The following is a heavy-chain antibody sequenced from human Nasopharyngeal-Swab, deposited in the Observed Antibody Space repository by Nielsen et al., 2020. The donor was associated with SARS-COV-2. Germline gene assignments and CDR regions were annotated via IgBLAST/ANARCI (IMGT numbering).Heavy chain of an antibody. J-gene: IGHJ3*02. CDR3: ARDSSHRYDYVWGSQLLDAFDI. V-gene: IGHV1-46*01. Sequence: ASVKVSCKASGYTFTSYYMHWVRQAPGQGLEWMGIINPSGGSTSYAQKFQGRVTMTRDTSTSTVYMELSSLRSEGTAVYYCARDSSHRYDYVWGSQLLDAFDIWGQGTMVTVSS. D-gene: IGHD3-16*01. CDR2: INPSGGST. CDR1: GYTFTSYY.